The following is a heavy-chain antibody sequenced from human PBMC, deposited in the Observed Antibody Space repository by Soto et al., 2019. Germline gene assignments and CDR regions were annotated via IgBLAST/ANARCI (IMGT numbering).Heavy chain of an antibody. CDR1: GYTFTNFG. J-gene: IGHJ4*02. CDR3: ARGGTPTDY. Sequence: QVQLVQSGAEVKKPGASVKVSCKASGYTFTNFGISGVRQAPGQGLEWMGWFSAYNGNTNSAQKFQDRVTMTTDTSTRTYYMELRSLRSDDTAMYYCARGGTPTDYWGQGTPVTVSS. V-gene: IGHV1-18*01. CDR2: FSAYNGNT. D-gene: IGHD3-16*01.